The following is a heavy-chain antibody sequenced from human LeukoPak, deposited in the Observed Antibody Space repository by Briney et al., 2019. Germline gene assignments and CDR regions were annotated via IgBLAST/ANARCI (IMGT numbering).Heavy chain of an antibody. D-gene: IGHD5-24*01. J-gene: IGHJ4*02. Sequence: PGGSLRLSCGASGYTFSDYTMNWVRQAPGKGPEWISYISSGGSVMHYADSVKGRFTISRDNVENSLYLQMNSLRVEDTAVYYCARDGDGYNPPVWGQGTLVTVSS. CDR2: ISSGGSVM. V-gene: IGHV3-48*01. CDR1: GYTFSDYT. CDR3: ARDGDGYNPPV.